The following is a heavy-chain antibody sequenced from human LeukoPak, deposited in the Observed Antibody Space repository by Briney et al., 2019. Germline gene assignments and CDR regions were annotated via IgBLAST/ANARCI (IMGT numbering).Heavy chain of an antibody. CDR3: ARGQRGLPY. Sequence: PSETLSLTCSVSGGSISSYYWSWIRQPPGKGLEWIGYIYYSGSTHYNPSLKSRVTISVDTSKNQFSLKLSSVTAADTAMYYCARGQRGLPYWGQGILVTVSS. J-gene: IGHJ4*02. V-gene: IGHV4-59*01. CDR1: GGSISSYY. CDR2: IYYSGST. D-gene: IGHD3/OR15-3a*01.